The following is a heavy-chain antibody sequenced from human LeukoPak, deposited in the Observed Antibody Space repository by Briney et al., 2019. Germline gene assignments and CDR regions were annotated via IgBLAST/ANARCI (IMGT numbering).Heavy chain of an antibody. CDR3: ARYYGYTYDRFDY. CDR2: ISYDGSDK. Sequence: PGGSLRLSCAASGFTFSSYAMHWVRQAPGKGLEWVAVISYDGSDKYYADSVKGRFTISRDISKKTLYLQMNSLRPEDTAVYYCARYYGYTYDRFDYWGQGTLVTVSS. CDR1: GFTFSSYA. D-gene: IGHD5-18*01. V-gene: IGHV3-30-3*01. J-gene: IGHJ4*02.